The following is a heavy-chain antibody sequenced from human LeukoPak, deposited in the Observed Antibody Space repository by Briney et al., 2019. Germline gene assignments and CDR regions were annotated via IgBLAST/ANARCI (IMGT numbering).Heavy chain of an antibody. CDR1: GGTFSSYA. CDR2: IIPILGIA. CDR3: ARDMRGTVAIFDY. Sequence: SVKVSCKASGGTFSSYAISWVRQAPGQGLEWMGRIIPILGIANYAQKFQGRVTITADKSTSTAYMELSSLRSEDTAVYYCARDMRGTVAIFDYWGQGTLVTVSS. V-gene: IGHV1-69*04. J-gene: IGHJ4*02. D-gene: IGHD4-23*01.